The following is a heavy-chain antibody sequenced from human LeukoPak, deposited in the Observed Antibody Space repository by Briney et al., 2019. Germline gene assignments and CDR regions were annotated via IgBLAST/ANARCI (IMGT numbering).Heavy chain of an antibody. D-gene: IGHD2-15*01. CDR2: IYTSGST. Sequence: SQTLSLTCTASGGSISSGSYYWSWIRQPAGKGLEWTGRIYTSGSTNYNPSLKSRVTISVDTSKNQFSLKLSSVTAADTAVYYCARDTATMGYSYGMDVWGQGTTVTVSS. CDR1: GGSISSGSYY. J-gene: IGHJ6*02. CDR3: ARDTATMGYSYGMDV. V-gene: IGHV4-61*02.